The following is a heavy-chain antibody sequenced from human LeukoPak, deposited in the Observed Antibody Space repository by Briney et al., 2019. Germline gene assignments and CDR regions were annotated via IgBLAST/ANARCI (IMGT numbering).Heavy chain of an antibody. Sequence: PGGSLRLSCAASGFTFSSCAMTWVRQAPGKGLEWVSGISGSGSTYYADSVKGRFTISRDNSKNTLYLQMNSLRAEDTAVYYCAKAPREYFDWLLNPHYWGQGTLVTVSS. CDR2: ISGSGST. CDR3: AKAPREYFDWLLNPHY. CDR1: GFTFSSCA. V-gene: IGHV3-23*01. J-gene: IGHJ4*02. D-gene: IGHD3-9*01.